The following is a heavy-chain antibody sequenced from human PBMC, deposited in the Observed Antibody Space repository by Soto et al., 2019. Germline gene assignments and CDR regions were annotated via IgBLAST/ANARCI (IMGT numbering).Heavy chain of an antibody. J-gene: IGHJ4*02. CDR1: GGSISSGGYS. CDR3: ARHDILQLWTLYFDY. D-gene: IGHD5-18*01. Sequence: SETLSLTCAVSGGSISSGGYSWSWIRQPPGKGLEWIGYISHSGSTYYNPSLKSRVTISVDRSKNQFSLKLSSVTAADTAVYYCARHDILQLWTLYFDYWGQGTLVTVSS. V-gene: IGHV4-30-2*01. CDR2: ISHSGST.